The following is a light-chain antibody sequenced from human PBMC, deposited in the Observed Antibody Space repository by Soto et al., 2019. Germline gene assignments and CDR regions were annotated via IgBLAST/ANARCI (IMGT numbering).Light chain of an antibody. J-gene: IGKJ4*01. CDR1: QSVNIY. CDR2: DAS. CDR3: QQRSNWRVT. V-gene: IGKV3-11*01. Sequence: EIVLTQSPATLSLSPGERATLSCRASQSVNIYLAWYQQKPGQAPRLLIYDASNRATGIPARFSGSESGTDFTLTISSLEPEDIAVYYCQQRSNWRVTFGGGTKVEIK.